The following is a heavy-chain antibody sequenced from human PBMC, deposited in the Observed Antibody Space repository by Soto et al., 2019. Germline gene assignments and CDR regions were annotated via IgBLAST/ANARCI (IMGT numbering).Heavy chain of an antibody. CDR2: IDSDGRST. CDR3: ARRVVVYQQLVRGRDRFDP. CDR1: GFTLRSYW. V-gene: IGHV3-74*01. J-gene: IGHJ5*02. D-gene: IGHD2-8*02. Sequence: VQLVESGGGPVQPGGSLTLSCAVSGFTLRSYWMHWVRQAPGKGLEWVARIDSDGRSTNYADSVKGRLTISRDNAKNTVFLHMNSLRAEDRAVYYCARRVVVYQQLVRGRDRFDPWGQGTLVTVSS.